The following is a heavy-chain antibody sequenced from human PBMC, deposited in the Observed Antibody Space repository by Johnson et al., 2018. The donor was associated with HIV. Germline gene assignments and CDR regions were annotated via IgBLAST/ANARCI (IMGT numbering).Heavy chain of an antibody. CDR2: ISYDGSNK. J-gene: IGHJ3*02. V-gene: IGHV3-30*04. D-gene: IGHD1-26*01. Sequence: QVQLVESGGGVVQPGRSLRLSCAASGFTFSSYAMHWVRQAPGKGLEWVAVISYDGSNKYYADSVKGRFTISRDNSKNTLYLQMNRLRAQDTAVYYCARDWEGYAFDIWGQGTMVTVSS. CDR3: ARDWEGYAFDI. CDR1: GFTFSSYA.